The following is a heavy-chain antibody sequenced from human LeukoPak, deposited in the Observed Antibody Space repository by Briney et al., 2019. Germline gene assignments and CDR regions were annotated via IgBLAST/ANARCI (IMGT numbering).Heavy chain of an antibody. CDR2: IIPILGIA. CDR1: GGTFSSYA. V-gene: IGHV1-69*04. Sequence: APVTVSCKASGGTFSSYAIGWVRQAPGQGLEWMGRIIPILGIANYAQKFQGRVTITADKSTSTAYMELSSLRSEDTAVYYCARGGYSYGSILDYWGQGTQVTVSS. CDR3: ARGGYSYGSILDY. J-gene: IGHJ4*02. D-gene: IGHD5-18*01.